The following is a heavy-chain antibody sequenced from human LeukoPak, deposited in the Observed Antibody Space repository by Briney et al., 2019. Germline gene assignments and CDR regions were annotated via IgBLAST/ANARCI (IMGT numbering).Heavy chain of an antibody. V-gene: IGHV4-59*12. D-gene: IGHD3/OR15-3a*01. CDR1: GGSISSYY. J-gene: IGHJ4*02. CDR3: ATDFRGGTGGLDY. CDR2: IYYSGST. Sequence: PSETLSLTCTVSGGSISSYYWSWIRQPPGKGLEWIGYIYYSGSTNYNPSLKSRVTMSVDTSKNQFSLKLSSVTAADTAVYYCATDFRGGTGGLDYWGQGTLVTVSS.